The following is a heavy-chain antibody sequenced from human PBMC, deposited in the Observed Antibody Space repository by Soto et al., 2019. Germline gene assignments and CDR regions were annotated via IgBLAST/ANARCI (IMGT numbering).Heavy chain of an antibody. CDR2: ISGSGGST. CDR3: AKGTRGGDCHYGMDV. Sequence: GGSLRLSCAASGFTFSSYAMSWVRQAPGKGLEWVSAISGSGGSTYYADSVKGRFTISRDNSKNTLYLQMNSLRAEDTAVYYCAKGTRGGDCHYGMDVWGQGTTVTVSS. D-gene: IGHD2-21*02. V-gene: IGHV3-23*01. CDR1: GFTFSSYA. J-gene: IGHJ6*02.